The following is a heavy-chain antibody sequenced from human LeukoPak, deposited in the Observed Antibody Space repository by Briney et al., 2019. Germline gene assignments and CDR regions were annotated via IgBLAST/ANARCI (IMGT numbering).Heavy chain of an antibody. J-gene: IGHJ4*02. D-gene: IGHD1-26*01. CDR1: GFTFSSYA. Sequence: SGRSLRLSCAASGFTFSSYAMHWVRQAPGKGLEWVAVISYDGSNKYYADSVKGRFTISRDNSKNTLYLQMNSLGAEDTAVYYCARDRVGATDYFDYWGQGTLVTVSS. CDR3: ARDRVGATDYFDY. CDR2: ISYDGSNK. V-gene: IGHV3-30-3*01.